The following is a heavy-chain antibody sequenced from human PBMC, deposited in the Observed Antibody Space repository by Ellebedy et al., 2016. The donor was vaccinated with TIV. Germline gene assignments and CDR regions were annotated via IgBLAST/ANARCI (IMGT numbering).Heavy chain of an antibody. Sequence: MPSETLSLTCTVSGISIGRYFWNWIRQSPEKGLEWSGYIYYSGTTTYSPSLKSRVTMSVDTSKNQFSLRLTSATAADTAVYYCARRLHYGDWYFDLWGRGTLVTVSS. V-gene: IGHV4-59*01. CDR2: IYYSGTT. CDR1: GISIGRYF. J-gene: IGHJ2*01. D-gene: IGHD4-17*01. CDR3: ARRLHYGDWYFDL.